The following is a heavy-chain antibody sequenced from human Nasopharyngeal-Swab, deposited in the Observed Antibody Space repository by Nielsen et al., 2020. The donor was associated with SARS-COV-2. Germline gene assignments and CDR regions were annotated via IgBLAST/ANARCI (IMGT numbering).Heavy chain of an antibody. Sequence: GESLKISCAASGFTFSSYAMNWVRQAPGKGLEWVSAISRTSSTYYADSVKGRFTVSRDNSKNTLYLQMNSLRAEDTAVYYCAKDRSSGIAAAGTGFDYWGQGTLVTVSS. J-gene: IGHJ4*02. V-gene: IGHV3-23*01. CDR2: ISRTSST. D-gene: IGHD6-13*01. CDR1: GFTFSSYA. CDR3: AKDRSSGIAAAGTGFDY.